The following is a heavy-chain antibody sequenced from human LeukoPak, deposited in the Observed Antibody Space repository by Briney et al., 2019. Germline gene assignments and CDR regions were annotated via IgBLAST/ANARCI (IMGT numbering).Heavy chain of an antibody. J-gene: IGHJ3*02. V-gene: IGHV4-34*01. CDR1: GGSFSGYY. CDR2: INHSGST. CDR3: ARAPGGYGSGSRGAFDI. D-gene: IGHD3-10*01. Sequence: SETLSLTCAVYGGSFSGYYWSWIRQPPGKGLEWIGEINHSGSTNYNPSLKSRVTISVDTSKNRFSLKLSSVTAADTAVYYCARAPGGYGSGSRGAFDIWGQGTIVTVSS.